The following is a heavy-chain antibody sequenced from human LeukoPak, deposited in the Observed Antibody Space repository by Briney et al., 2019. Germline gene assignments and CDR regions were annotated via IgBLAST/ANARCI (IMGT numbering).Heavy chain of an antibody. CDR1: GFTFSSYA. V-gene: IGHV3-7*01. CDR2: IKQDGSDK. J-gene: IGHJ6*02. Sequence: PGGSLRLSCAASGFTFSSYAMSWVRQAPGTGLEWVATIKQDGSDKDYVDSVKGRFSISRDNANNSLFLQMNSLRAEDTALYYCARDGGAGVVVVAAALYGMDVWGQGTTVTVSS. D-gene: IGHD2-15*01. CDR3: ARDGGAGVVVVAAALYGMDV.